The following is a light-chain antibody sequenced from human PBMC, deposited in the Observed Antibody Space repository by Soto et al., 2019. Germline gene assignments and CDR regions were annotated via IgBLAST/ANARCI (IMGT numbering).Light chain of an antibody. CDR1: QGVSRD. V-gene: IGKV3-15*01. CDR3: QQYSVCPLT. J-gene: IGKJ4*01. CDR2: AAS. Sequence: IVMTQSPATLSVSPGERATLSCRASQGVSRDLAWYQQRPGQPPRLLIYAASTWDIGVPARFTGSGSGTEFTLSISSLQSEDFAVYCCQQYSVCPLTFGGGTKVELK.